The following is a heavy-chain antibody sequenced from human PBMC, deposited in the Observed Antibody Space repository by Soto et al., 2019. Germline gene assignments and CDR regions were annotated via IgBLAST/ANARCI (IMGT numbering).Heavy chain of an antibody. CDR3: SWDWGVFASYLNAHIPHLDY. Sequence: PGGSLRLHCVALGFTYSNNGMNWIRQAPRKGLEWVSFISIGAKYMDYADSVKGRFTISRDQARLYLQMNSLRVEDTAVYYCSWDWGVFASYLNAHIPHLDYWGRGTLVTVSS. V-gene: IGHV3-21*05. J-gene: IGHJ4*02. D-gene: IGHD3-16*01. CDR2: ISIGAKYM. CDR1: GFTYSNNG.